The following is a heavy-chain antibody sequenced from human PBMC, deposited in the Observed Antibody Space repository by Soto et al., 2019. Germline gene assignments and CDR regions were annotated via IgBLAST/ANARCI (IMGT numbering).Heavy chain of an antibody. D-gene: IGHD3-9*01. Sequence: SLVKVSWKGSGDTFSSYAISWVRQAPGQGLEWMGGIIPIFGTANYAQKFQGRVTISVDTSKNQFSLKLSSVTAADTAVYYCVRFWPPPYADALTDYTDAFDYWGQGTLVTVSS. CDR3: VRFWPPPYADALTDYTDAFDY. V-gene: IGHV1-69*06. J-gene: IGHJ4*02. CDR2: IIPIFGTA. CDR1: GDTFSSYA.